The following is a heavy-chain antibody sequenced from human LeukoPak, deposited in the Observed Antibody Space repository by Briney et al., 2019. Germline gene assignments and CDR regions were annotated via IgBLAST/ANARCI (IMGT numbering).Heavy chain of an antibody. Sequence: SVKVSCKASGGTFSSYAISWVRQAPGQGLEWMGRIIPILGIANYAQKFQGRVTITADKSTSTAYMELSSLRSEDTAVYYCARADYGSGSYYNGSDWGQGTLVTVSS. CDR2: IIPILGIA. J-gene: IGHJ4*02. D-gene: IGHD3-10*01. V-gene: IGHV1-69*04. CDR3: ARADYGSGSYYNGSD. CDR1: GGTFSSYA.